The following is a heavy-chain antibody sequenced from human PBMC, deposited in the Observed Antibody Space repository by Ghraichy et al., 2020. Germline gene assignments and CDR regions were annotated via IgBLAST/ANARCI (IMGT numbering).Heavy chain of an antibody. CDR1: GGSFSGYY. CDR3: ARGIRTWIQLWLRSGGDAFDI. D-gene: IGHD5-18*01. J-gene: IGHJ3*02. CDR2: INHSGST. Sequence: ESLNISCAVYGGSFSGYYWSWIRQPPGKGLEWIGEINHSGSTNYNPSLKSRVTISVDTSKNQFSLKLSSVTAADTAVYYCARGIRTWIQLWLRSGGDAFDIWGQGTMVTVSS. V-gene: IGHV4-34*01.